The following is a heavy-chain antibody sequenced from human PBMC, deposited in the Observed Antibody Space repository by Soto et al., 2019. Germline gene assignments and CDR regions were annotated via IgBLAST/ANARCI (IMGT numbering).Heavy chain of an antibody. Sequence: GASVKVSCKASGYTFTSYGISWVRQAPGQGLEWMGWISAYNGNTNYAQKLQGRVTMTTDTSTSTAYMELRSVRSDDTAVYYCARRRSSGWYYGMDVWGQGTTVTVSS. V-gene: IGHV1-18*01. CDR3: ARRRSSGWYYGMDV. D-gene: IGHD6-19*01. CDR2: ISAYNGNT. CDR1: GYTFTSYG. J-gene: IGHJ6*02.